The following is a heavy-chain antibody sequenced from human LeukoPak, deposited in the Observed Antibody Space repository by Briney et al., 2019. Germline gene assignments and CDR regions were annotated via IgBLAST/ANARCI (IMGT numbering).Heavy chain of an antibody. Sequence: GGSLRLSCAASGFTVSTHYMSWVRQAPGKGLEGVSVIYSGDTTFYADSVRGKFTISRDNSKNTLYLQMNRLRAEDTAVYYCASILRSSSGYYFDYWGQGTLVTVSS. CDR1: GFTVSTHY. V-gene: IGHV3-66*01. J-gene: IGHJ4*02. CDR3: ASILRSSSGYYFDY. D-gene: IGHD3-10*01. CDR2: IYSGDTT.